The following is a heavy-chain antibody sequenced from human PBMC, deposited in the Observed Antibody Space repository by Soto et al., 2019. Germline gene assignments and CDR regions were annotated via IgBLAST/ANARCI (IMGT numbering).Heavy chain of an antibody. V-gene: IGHV3-33*01. J-gene: IGHJ4*02. CDR3: ARDYDYVWGSYRYNNY. CDR2: IWYDGSNK. CDR1: GFPFSSYG. Sequence: GVLRLSCAASGFPFSSYGMLWVRQAPGKGLEWVAVIWYDGSNKYYADSVKGRFTISRDNSKNTLYLQMNSLRAEDTAVYYCARDYDYVWGSYRYNNYWGQGTLVTVSS. D-gene: IGHD3-16*02.